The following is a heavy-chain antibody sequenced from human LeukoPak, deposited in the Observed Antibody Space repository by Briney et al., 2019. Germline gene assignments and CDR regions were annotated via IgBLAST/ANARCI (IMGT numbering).Heavy chain of an antibody. CDR3: ARAPYYDYVWGSYRPYYFDY. CDR2: IYYSGST. V-gene: IGHV4-31*03. D-gene: IGHD3-16*02. J-gene: IGHJ4*02. Sequence: PSETLSLTCTVSGGSISGYFWSWIRQHPGKGLEWIGYIYYSGSTYYNPSLKSRVTISVDTSKNQFSLKLSSVTAADTAVYYCARAPYYDYVWGSYRPYYFDYWGQGTLVTVSS. CDR1: GGSISGYF.